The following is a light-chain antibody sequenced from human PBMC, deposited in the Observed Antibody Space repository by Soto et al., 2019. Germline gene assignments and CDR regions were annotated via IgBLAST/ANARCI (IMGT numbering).Light chain of an antibody. CDR3: AAWDASRNGYV. Sequence: QSVLTQPPSTSGTPGQRVTISCSGSTSNIGSNTVNWSQHLPGTAPKLLIYSNNQRPSGVPDRFSGSKSGTSASLAVSGLQSEDEAHYYCAAWDASRNGYVFGTGTKVTVL. V-gene: IGLV1-44*01. CDR2: SNN. CDR1: TSNIGSNT. J-gene: IGLJ1*01.